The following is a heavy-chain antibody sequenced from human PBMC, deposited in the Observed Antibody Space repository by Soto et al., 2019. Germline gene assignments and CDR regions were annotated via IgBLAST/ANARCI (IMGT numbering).Heavy chain of an antibody. CDR3: ARVKASGVNFDY. CDR2: IYYSVST. D-gene: IGHD3-10*01. V-gene: IGHV4-59*12. J-gene: IGHJ4*02. Sequence: FETLFLTCTVPGGSISSYYLSWVRQPPGKGLEWIWYIYYSVSTNYNPSLKSRVTISVDKTKIQFSLKLSSVTAAVAAVYYCARVKASGVNFDYWGQGTLVTVSS. CDR1: GGSISSYY.